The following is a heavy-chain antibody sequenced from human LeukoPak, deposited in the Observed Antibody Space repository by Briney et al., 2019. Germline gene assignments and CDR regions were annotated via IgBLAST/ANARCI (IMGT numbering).Heavy chain of an antibody. D-gene: IGHD6-13*01. Sequence: SETLSLTCTVSGGSISSSNYYWAWIRQPPGKGLEWIGSIYYIGSTYYNPSLKSRVTISVDTSKNQFSLKLNSVTAADTAVYYCARQDIAAAGAFDYWGQGTLVTVSS. CDR3: ARQDIAAAGAFDY. CDR2: IYYIGST. CDR1: GGSISSSNYY. J-gene: IGHJ4*02. V-gene: IGHV4-39*01.